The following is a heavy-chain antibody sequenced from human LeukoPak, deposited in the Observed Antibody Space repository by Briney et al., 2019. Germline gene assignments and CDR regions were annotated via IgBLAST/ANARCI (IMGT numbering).Heavy chain of an antibody. D-gene: IGHD5-18*01. CDR1: GGSITSSSYY. CDR3: ARGGRGYSWAVDY. V-gene: IGHV4-61*01. Sequence: SETLSLTCTVSGGSITSSSYYWSWIRQPPGKGLEWIGYIYYSGSTNYNPSLKSRVTISVDTSKNQFSLKLSSVTAADTAVYYCARGGRGYSWAVDYWGQGTLVTVSS. CDR2: IYYSGST. J-gene: IGHJ4*02.